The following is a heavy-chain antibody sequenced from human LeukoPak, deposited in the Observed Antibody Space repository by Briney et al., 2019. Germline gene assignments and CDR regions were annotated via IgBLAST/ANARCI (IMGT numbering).Heavy chain of an antibody. CDR1: GGTFSSYA. D-gene: IGHD4-17*01. Sequence: ASVKVSCXASGGTFSSYAISWVRQAPGQGLEWMGGIIPIFGTANYAQKFQGRVTIAADESTSTAYMELSSLRSEDTAVYYCARNPCGDYCYYYYMDVWGKGTTVTVSS. CDR2: IIPIFGTA. CDR3: ARNPCGDYCYYYYMDV. J-gene: IGHJ6*03. V-gene: IGHV1-69*13.